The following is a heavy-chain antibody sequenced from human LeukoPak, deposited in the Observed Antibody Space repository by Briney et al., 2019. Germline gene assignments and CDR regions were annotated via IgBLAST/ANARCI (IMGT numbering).Heavy chain of an antibody. CDR2: GDHTGGT. CDR3: AKNGQRGFSFDP. V-gene: IGHV4-34*01. CDR1: GGSFTGYY. J-gene: IGHJ5*02. Sequence: PSETLSLTCAVYGGSFTGYYWSWIRQPPGKGLEWIGEGDHTGGTKYNPSLKSRVTISADSSKNQFSLKWYSVTAADTGLYYCAKNGQRGFSFDPWGQGTLDIVAS. D-gene: IGHD2-8*01.